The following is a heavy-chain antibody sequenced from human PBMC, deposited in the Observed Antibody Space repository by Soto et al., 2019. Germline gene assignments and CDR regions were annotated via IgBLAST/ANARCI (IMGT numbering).Heavy chain of an antibody. CDR1: GGSISSYY. CDR2: IYYSEST. CDR3: ARRYGDAFDM. Sequence: QVQLQESGPGLVKPSETLSLTCTVSGGSISSYYWSWIRQPPGKGLEWIGYIYYSESTNYNPSLKSRVTISVDTSKNQFSLKLSSVTAADTAVYYGARRYGDAFDMWGQGTMVTVSS. V-gene: IGHV4-59*01. J-gene: IGHJ3*02. D-gene: IGHD4-17*01.